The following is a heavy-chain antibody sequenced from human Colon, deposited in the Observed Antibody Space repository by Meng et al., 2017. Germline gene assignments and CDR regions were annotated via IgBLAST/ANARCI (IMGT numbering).Heavy chain of an antibody. D-gene: IGHD6-19*01. CDR2: IYLGGSP. CDR3: ARHGGWHFDY. V-gene: IGHV4-4*02. J-gene: IGHJ4*02. Sequence: QGQLQDAGPGPVEPSGTMSLTCEVSGGSISSSQWWSWVRQPPGKGLEWIGQIYLGGSPAYSPSLESRITMSVDKSNNQFSLRLRSVTAADTAVYYCARHGGWHFDYWGQGTLVTVSS. CDR1: GGSISSSQW.